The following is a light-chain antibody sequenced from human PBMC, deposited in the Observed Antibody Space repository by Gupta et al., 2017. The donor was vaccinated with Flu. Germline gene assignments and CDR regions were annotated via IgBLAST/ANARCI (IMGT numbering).Light chain of an antibody. V-gene: IGKV1-39*01. J-gene: IGKJ2*01. CDR3: QQTYTSRPT. CDR2: VVS. Sequence: QMTQSPSSLSASVGDRVTITCRASHSVSKYLNWYQQKPGSAPKLLIYVVSNLQSGVPSRFSGSGSGTDFTLTITNLQPEDFATYYCQQTYTSRPTFGQGTKLEI. CDR1: HSVSKY.